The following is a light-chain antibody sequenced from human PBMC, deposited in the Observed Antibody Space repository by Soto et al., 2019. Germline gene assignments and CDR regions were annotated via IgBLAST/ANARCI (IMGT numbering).Light chain of an antibody. CDR2: EVT. CDR1: SSDVGGYDY. CDR3: SSYTGGNPSYV. V-gene: IGLV2-8*01. J-gene: IGLJ1*01. Sequence: QSVLTQPPSASGSPGQSVTISCTGTSSDVGGYDYVSWYQQHPGKAPKLMIYEVTIRPSGVSDRFPGSKSGNTASLTVSGLQAEDEADYYCSSYTGGNPSYVCETGTKVTVL.